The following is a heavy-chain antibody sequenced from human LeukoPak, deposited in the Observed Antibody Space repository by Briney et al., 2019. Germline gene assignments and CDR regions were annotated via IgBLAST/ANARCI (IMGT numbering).Heavy chain of an antibody. J-gene: IGHJ6*02. CDR3: ARNYYGSGIYYYYGMDV. V-gene: IGHV1-2*06. D-gene: IGHD3-10*01. Sequence: ASVKVSCKASGYTFTGYYMHWVRQAPGQGLGWMGRINSNSGGTNYAQKFQGRVTMTRDTSISTAYMELSRLRSDDTAVYYCARNYYGSGIYYYYGMDVWGQGTTVTVSS. CDR1: GYTFTGYY. CDR2: INSNSGGT.